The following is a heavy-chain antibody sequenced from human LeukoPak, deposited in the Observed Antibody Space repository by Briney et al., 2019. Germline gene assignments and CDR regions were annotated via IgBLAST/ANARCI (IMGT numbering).Heavy chain of an antibody. CDR2: IYYSGST. CDR1: SGSISNYY. V-gene: IGHV4-59*01. Sequence: PSETLSLTCTVSSGSISNYYWSWIRQPPGKGLEWIGYIYYSGSTNYNPSLKSRVTISVDTSKNQFSLKLSSVTAADTAVYYCARLRLGGYGDYWGQGTLVTVSS. J-gene: IGHJ4*02. CDR3: ARLRLGGYGDY. D-gene: IGHD3-22*01.